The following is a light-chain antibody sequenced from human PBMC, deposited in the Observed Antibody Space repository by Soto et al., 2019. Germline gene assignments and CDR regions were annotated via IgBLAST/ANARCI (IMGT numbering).Light chain of an antibody. CDR1: SSDIGGYNY. CDR2: EVV. CDR3: CSYTSCITRV. J-gene: IGLJ2*01. Sequence: QSVLTQPASVSGSPGQSITISCTGTSSDIGGYNYVSWYQQHPGKAPKLMIYEVVNRPSGVSNRFSGSKSGNTASLTISGLQAEDEADYYCCSYTSCITRVFGGGTKLTVL. V-gene: IGLV2-14*01.